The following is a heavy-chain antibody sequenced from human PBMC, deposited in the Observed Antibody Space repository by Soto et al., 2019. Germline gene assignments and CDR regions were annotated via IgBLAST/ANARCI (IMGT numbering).Heavy chain of an antibody. V-gene: IGHV3-11*01. J-gene: IGHJ4*01. CDR3: ARKGITVAGFLHY. Sequence: QVQLVESGGGLVKPGGSLRLSCAASGFTFSDYYMSWIREAPGKGLEWVSYISSSGSTIYYADSVKSRFTISRANAKNSLYMPMNSQRAADTAVYYCARKGITVAGFLHYWGPITMVTVSS. D-gene: IGHD6-19*01. CDR1: GFTFSDYY. CDR2: ISSSGSTI.